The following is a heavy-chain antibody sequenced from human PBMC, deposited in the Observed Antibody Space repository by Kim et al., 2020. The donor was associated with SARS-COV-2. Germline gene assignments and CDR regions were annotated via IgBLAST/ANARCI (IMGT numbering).Heavy chain of an antibody. D-gene: IGHD2-21*01. V-gene: IGHV3-48*02. CDR2: ISVSSRTI. J-gene: IGHJ5*02. CDR3: APSISRGNWFDP. CDR1: GFIFNEYR. Sequence: GGSLRLSCEASGFIFNEYRMNWVRQAPGKGLEWVSHISVSSRTIFYADSVEGRFTISRDDAKNSLYLELTSLRDEDTAVYYCAPSISRGNWFDPWGQGTLVTVSS.